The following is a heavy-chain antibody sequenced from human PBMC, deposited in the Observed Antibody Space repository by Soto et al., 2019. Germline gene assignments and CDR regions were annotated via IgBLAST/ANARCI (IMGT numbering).Heavy chain of an antibody. V-gene: IGHV4-4*02. D-gene: IGHD3-9*01. Sequence: SETLSLTCAVSGGSISSSSWWSWVRQPPGKGLEWIGEIYHSGSTNYNPSLKSRVTISVDKSKNQFSLKLSSVTAADTAVYYCARAEEAYDLLTGQITLFFDYWGHGTLVTVSS. J-gene: IGHJ4*01. CDR3: ARAEEAYDLLTGQITLFFDY. CDR1: GGSISSSSW. CDR2: IYHSGST.